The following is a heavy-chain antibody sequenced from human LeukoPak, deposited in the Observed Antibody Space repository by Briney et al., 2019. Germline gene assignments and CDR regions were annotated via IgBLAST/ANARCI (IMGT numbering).Heavy chain of an antibody. CDR3: TTGRYYYDSGAFDI. CDR2: IKSKTDGGTT. Sequence: GGSLRLSCAASGFTFSNAWMSWVRQAPGKGLEWVGRIKSKTDGGTTDYAAPVKGRFTISRDDSKNTLYLQMNSLKTEDTAVYYCTTGRYYYDSGAFDIWGQGTMVTVSS. J-gene: IGHJ3*02. CDR1: GFTFSNAW. V-gene: IGHV3-15*01. D-gene: IGHD3-22*01.